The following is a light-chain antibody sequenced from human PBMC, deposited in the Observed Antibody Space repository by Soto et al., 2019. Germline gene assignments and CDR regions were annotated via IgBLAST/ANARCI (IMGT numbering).Light chain of an antibody. CDR3: QQYCNPPQM. Sequence: EIVLTQSPGTLSLSPGEAVTLSCRASQTVLSSYVAWYQQKPGQPPRLLIYGASTRAPGIPDRFSGSGSGTDFTLTISRLEPEDFGVFYCQQYCNPPQMFGQGTRVEV. J-gene: IGKJ1*01. V-gene: IGKV3-20*01. CDR1: QTVLSSY. CDR2: GAS.